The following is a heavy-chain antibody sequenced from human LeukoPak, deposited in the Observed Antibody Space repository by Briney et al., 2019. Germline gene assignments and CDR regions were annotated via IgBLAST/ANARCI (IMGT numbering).Heavy chain of an antibody. Sequence: GGSLRLSCAASGFTFDDYGMSWVRQAPGKGLEWVSGIKWNGASTGYGDSVKGRFTISRDNAKNSLYLQMNSLRADDTALYLCARVSGGSYYGDFDYWGQGTLVTVSS. J-gene: IGHJ4*02. CDR1: GFTFDDYG. V-gene: IGHV3-20*01. CDR3: ARVSGGSYYGDFDY. CDR2: IKWNGAST. D-gene: IGHD1-26*01.